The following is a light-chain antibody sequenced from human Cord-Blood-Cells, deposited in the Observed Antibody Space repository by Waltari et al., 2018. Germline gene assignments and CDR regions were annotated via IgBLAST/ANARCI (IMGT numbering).Light chain of an antibody. Sequence: QSALTQPASVSGSPGQSITISCTGTSSDVGGYNYVSWYQQHTGKAPKLMIYDVSNRPSGVSNRFSGSKSCNTASLTISGLQAEDEADYYCSSYTSSSTLYVFGTGTKVTVL. CDR2: DVS. J-gene: IGLJ1*01. V-gene: IGLV2-14*01. CDR3: SSYTSSSTLYV. CDR1: SSDVGGYNY.